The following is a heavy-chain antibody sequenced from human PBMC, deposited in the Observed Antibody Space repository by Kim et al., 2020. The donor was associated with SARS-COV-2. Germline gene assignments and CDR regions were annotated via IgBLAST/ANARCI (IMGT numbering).Heavy chain of an antibody. V-gene: IGHV1-18*01. CDR1: GYTFTSYG. CDR3: ARDRTYYYDSSGFGDDFDI. Sequence: ASVKVSCKASGYTFTSYGISWVRQAPGQGLEWMGWISAYNGNTNYAQKLQGRVTMTTDTSTSTAYMELRSLRSDDTAVYYCARDRTYYYDSSGFGDDFDIWGQGTMVTVSS. J-gene: IGHJ3*02. CDR2: ISAYNGNT. D-gene: IGHD3-22*01.